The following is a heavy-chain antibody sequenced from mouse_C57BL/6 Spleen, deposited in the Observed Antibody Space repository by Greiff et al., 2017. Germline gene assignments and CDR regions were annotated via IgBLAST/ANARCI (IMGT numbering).Heavy chain of an antibody. CDR2: IYPRSGNT. V-gene: IGHV1-81*01. J-gene: IGHJ2*01. CDR1: GYTFPSSG. CDR3: AKDGTWTYFDY. Sequence: VQLQQSGAELARPGASVKLSCKASGYTFPSSGISWVQQRTGQGLAWIGEIYPRSGNTYYTEKFNGKATLTADKSSSTAYMEIRSLTSEDAAVYFCAKDGTWTYFDYWGQGTTRTVSS.